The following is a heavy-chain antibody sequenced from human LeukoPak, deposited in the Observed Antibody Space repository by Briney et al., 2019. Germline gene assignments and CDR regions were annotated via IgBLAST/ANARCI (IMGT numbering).Heavy chain of an antibody. CDR1: GYSISSGYY. Sequence: SETLSLTCTVSGYSISSGYYWGWIRQPPGKGLEWIGTIRHSGTTYYNPSLKSRVTISVDTSKNQFSLKLSSVTAADTAVYYCARNLPPSYDYVWGSYRLAGFDPWGQGTLVTVSS. V-gene: IGHV4-38-2*02. J-gene: IGHJ5*02. CDR3: ARNLPPSYDYVWGSYRLAGFDP. CDR2: IRHSGTT. D-gene: IGHD3-16*02.